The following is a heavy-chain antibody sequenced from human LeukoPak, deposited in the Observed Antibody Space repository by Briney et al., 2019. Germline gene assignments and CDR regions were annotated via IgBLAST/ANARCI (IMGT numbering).Heavy chain of an antibody. CDR1: GDSINTYY. V-gene: IGHV4-59*08. CDR3: ARHGPEYYDATGYYHFDS. Sequence: SETLSLTCTLSGDSINTYYGSWIRQPPGKGLEWIGFIFYSGHSKYNPSLKSRLTLSLDTSKSQFSLKLTSVPAADTAVYYCARHGPEYYDATGYYHFDSWSQGTLVTVSS. D-gene: IGHD3-22*01. CDR2: IFYSGHS. J-gene: IGHJ4*02.